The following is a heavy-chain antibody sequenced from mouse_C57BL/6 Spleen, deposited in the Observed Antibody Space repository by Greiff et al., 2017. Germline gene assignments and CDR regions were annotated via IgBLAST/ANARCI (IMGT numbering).Heavy chain of an antibody. CDR1: GFTFSDYY. CDR3: ARVDYDGYYFDY. CDR2: INYDGSST. J-gene: IGHJ2*01. V-gene: IGHV5-16*01. Sequence: EVKLVESEGGLVQPGSSMKLSCTASGFTFSDYYMAWVRQVPEKGLEWVANINYDGSSTYYLDSLKSRFIISRDNAKNILYLQMSSLKSEDTATYYCARVDYDGYYFDYWGQGTTLTVS. D-gene: IGHD1-1*01.